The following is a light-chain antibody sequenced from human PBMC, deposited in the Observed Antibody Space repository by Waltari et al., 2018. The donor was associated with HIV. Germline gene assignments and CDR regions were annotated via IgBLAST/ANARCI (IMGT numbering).Light chain of an antibody. J-gene: IGKJ4*01. CDR2: DAS. V-gene: IGKV3-20*01. CDR3: QQYHGSHLT. Sequence: EIVLTQSPGALSFFPGERATLSCRASQTISSNYLAWYQYKPGQAPRLLIYDASMRATAIPARFSGGGSGTDFTLTINRLEPEDFAVYYCQQYHGSHLTFGGGTTVE. CDR1: QTISSNY.